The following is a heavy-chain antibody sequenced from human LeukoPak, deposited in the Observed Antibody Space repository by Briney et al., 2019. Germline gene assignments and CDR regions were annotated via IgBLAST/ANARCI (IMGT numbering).Heavy chain of an antibody. CDR2: ISVSGDST. V-gene: IGHV3-23*01. Sequence: GGSLRLSCAVSGFTFSNYGMSWVRQAPGKGLEWVSIISVSGDSTYYADSVKGRFTISRDNSKNTLYLQMYSLRAEDTALYYCAKGPNWFDPWGQGTLVTVSS. J-gene: IGHJ5*02. CDR1: GFTFSNYG. CDR3: AKGPNWFDP.